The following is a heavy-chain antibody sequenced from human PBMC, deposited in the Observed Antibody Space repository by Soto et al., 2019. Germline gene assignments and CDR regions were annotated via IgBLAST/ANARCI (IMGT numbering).Heavy chain of an antibody. V-gene: IGHV3-21*01. Sequence: GGSLRLSCAASGFTFSSYSMNWVRQAPGKGLEWVSSISSSSSYIYYADSVKGRFTISRDNAKNSLYLQMNSLRAEDTAVYYCARYWGYSNYPEEPGVYGMDVWGQGTTVTVSS. CDR2: ISSSSSYI. CDR3: ARYWGYSNYPEEPGVYGMDV. J-gene: IGHJ6*02. CDR1: GFTFSSYS. D-gene: IGHD4-4*01.